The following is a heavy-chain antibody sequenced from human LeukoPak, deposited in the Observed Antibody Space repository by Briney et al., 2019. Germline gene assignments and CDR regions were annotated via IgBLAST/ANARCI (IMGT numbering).Heavy chain of an antibody. D-gene: IGHD6-13*01. Sequence: GESLKISCKVSGYDFTTHWIGWVRQMPGKGLGWMGIIYPGDSDTKYGPSFQGQVTFSVDKSSSSVYLQWSSLKASDTAIYYCARSFRSTWYPHLDYWGQGTLVTVPS. CDR1: GYDFTTHW. CDR3: ARSFRSTWYPHLDY. CDR2: IYPGDSDT. J-gene: IGHJ4*02. V-gene: IGHV5-51*01.